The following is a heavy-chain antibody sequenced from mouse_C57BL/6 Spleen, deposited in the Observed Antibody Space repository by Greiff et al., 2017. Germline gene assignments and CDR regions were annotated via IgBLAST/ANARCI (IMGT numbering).Heavy chain of an antibody. D-gene: IGHD2-4*01. Sequence: QVQLQQPGAELVKPGASVKMSCKASGYTFTSYWITWVKQRPGQGLEWIGDIYPGSGSTNYNEKFKSKATLTVDTSSSTASMQLSSLTSEDSAVYYCARSYYDYDVGFAYWGQGTLVTVSA. CDR1: GYTFTSYW. J-gene: IGHJ3*01. V-gene: IGHV1-55*01. CDR3: ARSYYDYDVGFAY. CDR2: IYPGSGST.